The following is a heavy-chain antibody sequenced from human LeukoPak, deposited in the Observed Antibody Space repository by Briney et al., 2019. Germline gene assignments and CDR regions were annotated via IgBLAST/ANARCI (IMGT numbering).Heavy chain of an antibody. J-gene: IGHJ4*02. D-gene: IGHD6-13*01. CDR3: AKDQLAAAGNYFGY. V-gene: IGHV3-7*03. CDR2: IKQDGSEK. Sequence: PGGSLRLSCAASGFTFSSYWMSWVRQAPGKGLEWVANIKQDGSEKYYVDSVKGRFTISRDNAKNSLYLQMNSLRAEDTAVYYCAKDQLAAAGNYFGYWGQGTLVTVSS. CDR1: GFTFSSYW.